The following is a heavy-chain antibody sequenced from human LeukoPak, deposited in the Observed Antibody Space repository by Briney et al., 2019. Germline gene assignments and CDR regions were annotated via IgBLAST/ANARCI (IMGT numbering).Heavy chain of an antibody. CDR2: IYSGGST. D-gene: IGHD4-23*01. CDR3: ARDANGGGFDY. J-gene: IGHJ4*02. CDR1: GFTFSDYY. V-gene: IGHV3-53*01. Sequence: GGSLSLSCAASGFTFSDYYMSWVRQAPGKGLEWVSVIYSGGSTYYADSVKGRFTISRDNSKNTLYLQMNSLRAEDTAVYYCARDANGGGFDYWGQGTLVTVSS.